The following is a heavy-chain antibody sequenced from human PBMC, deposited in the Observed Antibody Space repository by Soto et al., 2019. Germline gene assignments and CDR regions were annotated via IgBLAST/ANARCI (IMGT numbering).Heavy chain of an antibody. D-gene: IGHD6-6*01. CDR3: AKDMFSSSSAATFDY. CDR2: ISWQSGSI. CDR1: GFIFDDYA. J-gene: IGHJ4*02. Sequence: EVQLVESGGGLAQPGRSLRLSCAASGFIFDDYAMHWVRQPPGKGLEWVSGISWQSGSIRYADSVKGRFTISRDNAKNSLYLQMNSLRVEDTALYYCAKDMFSSSSAATFDYWGQGILVTVSS. V-gene: IGHV3-9*01.